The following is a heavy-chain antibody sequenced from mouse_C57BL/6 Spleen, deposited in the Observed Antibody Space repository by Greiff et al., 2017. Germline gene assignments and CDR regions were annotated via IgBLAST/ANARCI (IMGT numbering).Heavy chain of an antibody. D-gene: IGHD2-4*01. CDR2: LNPNNGGT. Sequence: EVPLQPSGPELVKPGASVKISCKASGYTFTDYYMNWVKPSHGKSLEWIGDLNPNNGGTSYNQQFQGQATLTVDKSSSTAYMGLRSLTSEDSAVYYCATYDYDDFAYWGQGTLVTVSA. V-gene: IGHV1-26*01. J-gene: IGHJ3*01. CDR1: GYTFTDYY. CDR3: ATYDYDDFAY.